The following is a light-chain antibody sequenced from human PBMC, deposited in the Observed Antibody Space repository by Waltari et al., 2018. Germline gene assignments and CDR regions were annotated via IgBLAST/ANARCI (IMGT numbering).Light chain of an antibody. Sequence: EIVMTQSPATLSVSPGDRATLSCRASQSVASNLAWYQQKPGQAPRLLIYGASNGATGIPARFSGSGSGTDFTLTISSLEPEDFAVYYCQQRSNWPLGTFGQGTKVEIK. CDR3: QQRSNWPLGT. CDR1: QSVASN. J-gene: IGKJ1*01. CDR2: GAS. V-gene: IGKV3-11*01.